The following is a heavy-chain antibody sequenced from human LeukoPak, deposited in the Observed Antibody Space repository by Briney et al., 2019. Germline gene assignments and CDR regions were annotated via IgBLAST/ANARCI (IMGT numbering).Heavy chain of an antibody. J-gene: IGHJ4*02. CDR1: GGSFSGLF. Sequence: SETLSLTCTVSGGSFSGLFWNWIRQPPGNGLKWIGFVSHSGRTDYNPSLKSRVTISADTSNNQFSLRLTSVTAADTAAYYCARVRGDAVHGYNIGFGYLDYWGQGALVIVSA. V-gene: IGHV4-59*11. CDR3: ARVRGDAVHGYNIGFGYLDY. D-gene: IGHD5-24*01. CDR2: VSHSGRT.